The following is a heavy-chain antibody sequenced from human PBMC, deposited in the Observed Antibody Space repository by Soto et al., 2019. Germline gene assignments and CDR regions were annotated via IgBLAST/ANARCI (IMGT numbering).Heavy chain of an antibody. V-gene: IGHV1-69*06. CDR1: GGTFSSYA. Sequence: SVKVSCKASGGTFSSYAISWVRQAPGQGLEWMGGIIPIFGTANYAQKFQGRVTITADKSTSTAYMELSSLRSEDTAVYYCARGDSSGYYPYYYYDMDVWGQGTTVTVSS. CDR3: ARGDSSGYYPYYYYDMDV. CDR2: IIPIFGTA. J-gene: IGHJ6*02. D-gene: IGHD3-22*01.